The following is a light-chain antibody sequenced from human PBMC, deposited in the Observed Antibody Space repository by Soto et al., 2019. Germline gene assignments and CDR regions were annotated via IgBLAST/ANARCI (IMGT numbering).Light chain of an antibody. CDR3: VLYMTGGIRV. J-gene: IGLJ3*02. CDR1: SGSVSTSDY. Sequence: QTVVTQEPSISVSPGGTVTLTCGLTSGSVSTSDYPSWYQQTPGQAPRTLIYGTDTRASGVPDRFSGSIVGDKAALTITGAQAEDESDYYCVLYMTGGIRVFGGGTKVTVL. CDR2: GTD. V-gene: IGLV8-61*01.